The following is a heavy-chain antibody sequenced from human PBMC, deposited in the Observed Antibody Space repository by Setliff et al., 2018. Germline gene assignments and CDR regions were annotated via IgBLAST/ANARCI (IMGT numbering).Heavy chain of an antibody. CDR3: ARDWVVVAAIDY. Sequence: PSETLSLTCTVSGGSISSYYWSWIRQPAGKGLEWIGHIYIGGSANYNPSLKSRVTMSLDTSKNQFSLKLSSVTAADTAVYYSARDWVVVAAIDYWGQGTLVTVSS. CDR2: IYIGGSA. V-gene: IGHV4-4*07. CDR1: GGSISSYY. D-gene: IGHD2-15*01. J-gene: IGHJ4*02.